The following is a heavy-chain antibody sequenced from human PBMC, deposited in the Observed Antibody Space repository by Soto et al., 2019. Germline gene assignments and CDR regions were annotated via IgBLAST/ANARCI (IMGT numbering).Heavy chain of an antibody. Sequence: PSETQSLTCTVSGGSISSYYWSWIRQPPGKGLEWIGYIYYRGSTNYNPSLKGRVTMSVDTSKYQFSLKLSSVTAADTAVYYCARASGLEMATIIDPFDYWGQGTLVTVSS. D-gene: IGHD5-12*01. J-gene: IGHJ4*02. CDR2: IYYRGST. CDR3: ARASGLEMATIIDPFDY. V-gene: IGHV4-59*01. CDR1: GGSISSYY.